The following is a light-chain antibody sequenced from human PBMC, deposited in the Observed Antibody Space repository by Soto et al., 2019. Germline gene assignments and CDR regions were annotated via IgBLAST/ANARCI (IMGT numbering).Light chain of an antibody. CDR1: QTITMY. CDR2: GAS. J-gene: IGKJ2*01. V-gene: IGKV1-39*01. Sequence: DIQMTQSPSSLSASVGDRVTISCRASQTITMYLNWYQQKPGKAPKLLIFGASLLQTGVPSRFSGSGSWTAFTLTISSLHPEDFETYYGQQSHSMPYTFGQGTKLEIK. CDR3: QQSHSMPYT.